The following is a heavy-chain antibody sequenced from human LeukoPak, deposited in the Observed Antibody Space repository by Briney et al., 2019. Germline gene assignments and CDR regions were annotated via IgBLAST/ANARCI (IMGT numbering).Heavy chain of an antibody. V-gene: IGHV3-74*01. CDR3: VRGQATAWGLDY. CDR1: GFTFSSNW. CDR2: ISTDARTI. D-gene: IGHD6-13*01. J-gene: IGHJ4*02. Sequence: GGSLRLSCAASGFTFSSNWMHWVRQAPGKGLVWVSHISTDARTITYADFVKGRFTISRDNAKNTLYLQMNSLRAEDTALYYCVRGQATAWGLDYWGQGTLVTVSS.